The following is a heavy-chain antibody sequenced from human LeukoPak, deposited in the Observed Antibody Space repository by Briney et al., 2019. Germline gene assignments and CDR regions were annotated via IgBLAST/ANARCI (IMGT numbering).Heavy chain of an antibody. CDR2: INPNSGGT. D-gene: IGHD5-18*01. Sequence: ASVKVSCRASGYTFTGYYMHWVRQAPGQGLEWMGWINPNSGGTNYAQKFQGRVTMTRDTSISTAYMELSRLRSDDTAVYYCARDWPRGYSYAQTDYWGQGTLVTVPS. J-gene: IGHJ4*02. V-gene: IGHV1-2*02. CDR1: GYTFTGYY. CDR3: ARDWPRGYSYAQTDY.